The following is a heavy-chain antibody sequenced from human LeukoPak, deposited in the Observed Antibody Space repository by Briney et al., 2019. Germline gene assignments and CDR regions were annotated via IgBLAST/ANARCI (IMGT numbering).Heavy chain of an antibody. Sequence: PGGSLRLSCAASGFPFNDYAMHWVRQAPGKGLEWVAGITWNSDNLDYTESVRGRFTISRDNAKNSLYLEMNSLRVDDTAMYYCAKERGRSWLLPDWYFDVWGRGTLVSVSS. V-gene: IGHV3-9*01. J-gene: IGHJ2*01. CDR1: GFPFNDYA. CDR2: ITWNSDNL. D-gene: IGHD3-22*01. CDR3: AKERGRSWLLPDWYFDV.